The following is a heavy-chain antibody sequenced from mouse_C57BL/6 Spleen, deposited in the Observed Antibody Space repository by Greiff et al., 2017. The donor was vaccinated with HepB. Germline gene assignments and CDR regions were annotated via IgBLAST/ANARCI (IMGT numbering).Heavy chain of an antibody. J-gene: IGHJ2*01. V-gene: IGHV1-7*01. CDR3: AGIYYGNLYYFDY. D-gene: IGHD2-1*01. CDR2: INPSSGYT. CDR1: GYTFTSYW. Sequence: VKLVESGAELAKPGASVKLSCKASGYTFTSYWMHWVKQRPGQGLEWIGYINPSSGYTKYNQKFKDKATLTADKSSSTAYMQLSSLTYEDSAVYYCAGIYYGNLYYFDYWGQGTTLTVSS.